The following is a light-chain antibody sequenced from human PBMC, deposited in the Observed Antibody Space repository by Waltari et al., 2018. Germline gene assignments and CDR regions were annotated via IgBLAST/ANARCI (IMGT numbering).Light chain of an antibody. CDR2: HES. J-gene: IGKJ1*01. CDR3: QHYVTLPVT. Sequence: EIVLTQSPGTLSLSSGERATLSCRTSQTISNYLAWYQQKPGQAPRPLIYHESSRATGIPGRFSGSGSGTDVSLTISRLEPEDFAVYYCQHYVTLPVTFGQGTKVEIK. CDR1: QTISNY. V-gene: IGKV3-20*01.